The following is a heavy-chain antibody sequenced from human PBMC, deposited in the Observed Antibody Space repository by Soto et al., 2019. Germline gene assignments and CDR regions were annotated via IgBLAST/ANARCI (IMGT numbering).Heavy chain of an antibody. CDR3: QYQLLTYYCGMDV. Sequence: GGSLTLSCLSSGVTFCTHSMSSFRPAPGKGLEWVGFIRSKAYGGTTEYAASVKGRFTISRDDSNSIAYLQMNSLKTEDTAVYYCQYQLLTYYCGMDVWGQGTTVPGSS. CDR2: IRSKAYGGTT. D-gene: IGHD2-2*01. CDR1: GVTFCTHS. J-gene: IGHJ6*02. V-gene: IGHV3-49*03.